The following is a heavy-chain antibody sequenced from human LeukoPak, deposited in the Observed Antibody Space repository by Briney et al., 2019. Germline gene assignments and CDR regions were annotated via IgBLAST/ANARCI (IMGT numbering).Heavy chain of an antibody. CDR2: IHSGGTT. V-gene: IGHV3-66*01. CDR3: ARYSSRWYYFDS. CDR1: GFTVISNY. J-gene: IGHJ4*02. D-gene: IGHD6-19*01. Sequence: PGGSLRLSCTASGFTVISNYMNWVRQAPGKGLEWVSVIHSGGTTYYADPVKGRFTISRYNSQNTVYLQRYSLRAEDTAVYYCARYSSRWYYFDSWGQGTLVTVSS.